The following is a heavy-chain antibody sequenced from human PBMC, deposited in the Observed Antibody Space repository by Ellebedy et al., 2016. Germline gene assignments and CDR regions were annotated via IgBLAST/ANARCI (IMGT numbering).Heavy chain of an antibody. CDR1: GFTFSSYW. D-gene: IGHD5-18*01. CDR3: ARSRTPDTAMVHFDY. Sequence: GESLKISXAASGFTFSSYWMSWVRQAPGKGLEWVANIKQDGSEKYYVDSVKGRFTISRDNAKDSLYLQMNSLRAEDTAVYYCARSRTPDTAMVHFDYWGQGTLVTVSS. J-gene: IGHJ4*02. CDR2: IKQDGSEK. V-gene: IGHV3-7*01.